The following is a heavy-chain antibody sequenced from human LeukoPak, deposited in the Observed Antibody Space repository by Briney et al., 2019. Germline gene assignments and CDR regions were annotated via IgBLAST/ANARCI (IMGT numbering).Heavy chain of an antibody. CDR1: GDSISSYY. CDR2: VYYSGNS. J-gene: IGHJ4*02. V-gene: IGHV4-59*08. CDR3: ARASYSYDINGWVPFDY. D-gene: IGHD3-22*01. Sequence: TPSETLSLTCTVSGDSISSYYWSWIRQPPGKGLEWIAYVYYSGNSNFNPSLKSRVTISVDTSKNQFSLRLSSVTAADTAVYYCARASYSYDINGWVPFDYWGQGTLVTVSS.